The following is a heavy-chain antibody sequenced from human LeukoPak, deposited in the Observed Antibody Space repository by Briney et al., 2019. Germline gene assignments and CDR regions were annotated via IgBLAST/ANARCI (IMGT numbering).Heavy chain of an antibody. CDR1: GFTFSSYA. D-gene: IGHD1-26*01. V-gene: IGHV3-30-3*01. Sequence: GGSLRLSCAAPGFTFSSYAMHWVRQAPGKGLEWVAVISYDGSNKYYADSVKGRFTISRDNSKNTLYLQMNSLRAEDTAVYYCARGPESGSYYKYDYWGQGTLVTVSS. J-gene: IGHJ4*02. CDR2: ISYDGSNK. CDR3: ARGPESGSYYKYDY.